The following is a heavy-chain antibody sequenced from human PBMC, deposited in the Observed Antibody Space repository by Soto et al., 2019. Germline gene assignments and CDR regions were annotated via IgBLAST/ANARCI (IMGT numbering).Heavy chain of an antibody. CDR2: IDTSGTKI. Sequence: QVQLVESGGDLVKPGGSLRLSCAASGYTFSDYYMSWIRQAPGKGLEWISYIDTSGTKIYYADSVKGRFTITRDNAKNSLYLEMNSLRDEDTAVYYCARHYGMWSGYRSPVDYWGQGTLVTVSS. CDR1: GYTFSDYY. D-gene: IGHD3-3*01. J-gene: IGHJ4*02. CDR3: ARHYGMWSGYRSPVDY. V-gene: IGHV3-11*01.